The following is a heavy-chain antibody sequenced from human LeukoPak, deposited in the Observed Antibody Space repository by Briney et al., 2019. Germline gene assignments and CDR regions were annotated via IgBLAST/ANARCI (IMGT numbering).Heavy chain of an antibody. Sequence: GGSLRLSCAASGFTFSTYGMTGVRQAPGKGLEWVSEISDSADYTYYAESVKGRFTISRDNSKDTLYLQMNSLRAEDTALYNCAKKLGSSGYYTADAFDVWGQGAMVTVSS. V-gene: IGHV3-23*01. CDR2: ISDSADYT. CDR1: GFTFSTYG. J-gene: IGHJ3*01. D-gene: IGHD3-3*01. CDR3: AKKLGSSGYYTADAFDV.